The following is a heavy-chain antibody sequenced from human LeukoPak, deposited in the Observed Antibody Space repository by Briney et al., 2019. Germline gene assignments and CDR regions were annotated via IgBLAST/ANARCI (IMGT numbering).Heavy chain of an antibody. CDR2: INPNSGGT. Sequence: ASVKVSCKASGYTFTGYYMYWVRQAPGQGLEWMGWINPNSGGTNYAQKLQGRVTMTRDTSISTAYIELSRLRSDDTAVYYCARGATSAAATGRWFDHWGQGTLVTVSS. D-gene: IGHD6-13*01. CDR1: GYTFTGYY. CDR3: ARGATSAAATGRWFDH. V-gene: IGHV1-2*02. J-gene: IGHJ5*02.